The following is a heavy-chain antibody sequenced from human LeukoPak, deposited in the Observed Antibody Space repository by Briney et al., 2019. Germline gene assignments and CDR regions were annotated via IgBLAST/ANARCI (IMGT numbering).Heavy chain of an antibody. J-gene: IGHJ3*02. CDR3: ARAGGGYSHGWGAFDI. D-gene: IGHD5-18*01. V-gene: IGHV1-2*02. CDR1: GYSFTGYY. Sequence: ASVNVSCKASGYSFTGYYIHGVRQAPGQECEWMGWINPDSGGTSYGQKFQGRVTMTRDTPITTAYMELSRLRSDDTAGYYCARAGGGYSHGWGAFDIWGEGTMVTVS. CDR2: INPDSGGT.